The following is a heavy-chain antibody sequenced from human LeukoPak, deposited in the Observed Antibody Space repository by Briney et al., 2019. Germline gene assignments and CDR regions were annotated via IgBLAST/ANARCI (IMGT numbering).Heavy chain of an antibody. Sequence: SETLSLTCAVSGGPFSGYFWSWVRQSSGKGLEWIGEIHNSGTTNYNPSLNSRVTISEDTSKNQFYLNLSSVTAADTAVYYCARRYYYNLGSFPFDFWGRGTTVTVSS. CDR3: ARRYYYNLGSFPFDF. CDR2: IHNSGTT. V-gene: IGHV4-34*01. J-gene: IGHJ6*04. CDR1: GGPFSGYF. D-gene: IGHD3-10*01.